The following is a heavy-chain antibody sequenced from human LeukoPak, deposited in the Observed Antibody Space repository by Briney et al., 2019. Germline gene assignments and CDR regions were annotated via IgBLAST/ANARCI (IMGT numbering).Heavy chain of an antibody. Sequence: ASVKVSCTASGYTFTSYGISWVRQALGQGLEWMGWISAYNGNTNYAQKLQGRVTMTTDTSTSTAYMELRSLRSDDTAVYYCARDLSSGTIDYWGQGTLVTVSS. D-gene: IGHD1-7*01. J-gene: IGHJ4*02. CDR1: GYTFTSYG. V-gene: IGHV1-18*01. CDR2: ISAYNGNT. CDR3: ARDLSSGTIDY.